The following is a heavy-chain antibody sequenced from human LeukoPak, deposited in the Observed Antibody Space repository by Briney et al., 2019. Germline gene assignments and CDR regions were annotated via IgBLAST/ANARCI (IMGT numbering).Heavy chain of an antibody. CDR3: ARVEYQLLLADY. Sequence: SQTLSLTCTVSGGSISSGGYYWSWSRQHPGEGLEWIGYIYYSGSTYYNPSLKSRVTISVYTSKNQFSLKLSSVTAADTAVYYCARVEYQLLLADYWGQGTLVTVSS. CDR1: GGSISSGGYY. J-gene: IGHJ4*02. CDR2: IYYSGST. V-gene: IGHV4-31*03. D-gene: IGHD2-2*01.